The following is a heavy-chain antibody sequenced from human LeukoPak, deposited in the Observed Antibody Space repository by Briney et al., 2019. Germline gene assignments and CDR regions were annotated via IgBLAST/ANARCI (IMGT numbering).Heavy chain of an antibody. J-gene: IGHJ4*02. D-gene: IGHD5-18*01. CDR1: GFTFSSYS. CDR3: ASLDRIQLWRGVGDY. Sequence: GGSLRLSCAASGFTFSSYSMNWVRQAPGKGLEWVSYISSSSSTIYYADSVKGRFTISRDNAKNSLYLQMNSLRAEDTAVYYCASLDRIQLWRGVGDYWGQGTLVTVSS. V-gene: IGHV3-48*04. CDR2: ISSSSSTI.